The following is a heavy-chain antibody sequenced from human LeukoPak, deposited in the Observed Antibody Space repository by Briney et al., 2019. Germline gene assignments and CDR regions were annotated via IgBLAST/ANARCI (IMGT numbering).Heavy chain of an antibody. CDR1: GGSISSYY. CDR2: IYYSGST. Sequence: SETLSLTCTVSGGSISSYYWSWIRQPPGKGLEWIGYIYYSGSTNYNPSLKSRVTISVDTSKNQFSLKLSSVAAADTAVYFCVAHSSGWYSFDYRGQGTLVTVSS. J-gene: IGHJ4*02. V-gene: IGHV4-59*08. CDR3: VAHSSGWYSFDY. D-gene: IGHD6-19*01.